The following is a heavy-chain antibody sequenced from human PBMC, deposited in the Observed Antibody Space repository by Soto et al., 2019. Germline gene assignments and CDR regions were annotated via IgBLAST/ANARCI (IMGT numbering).Heavy chain of an antibody. J-gene: IGHJ5*02. CDR1: GYTFTSYY. D-gene: IGHD2-2*02. CDR2: INPSGGST. CDR3: ARDFRDPAAIPYWFDP. Sequence: ASVKVSCKASGYTFTSYYMHWVRQAPGQGLEWMGIINPSGGSTSYAQKFQGRVTMTRDTSTSTVYMELSSLRSEDTAVYYCARDFRDPAAIPYWFDPWGQGTLVTVSS. V-gene: IGHV1-46*01.